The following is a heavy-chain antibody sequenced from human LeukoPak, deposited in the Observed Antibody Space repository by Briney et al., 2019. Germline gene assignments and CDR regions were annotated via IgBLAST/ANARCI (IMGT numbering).Heavy chain of an antibody. Sequence: SETLSLTCTVSGGSISSSSYYWGWIRQPPGKGLEWIGSIYYSGSTYYNPSLKSRVTISVDTSKNQFSLKLSSVTAADTAVYYCASTYYDYVWGSYRYWDYWGQGTLVTVSS. CDR2: IYYSGST. CDR3: ASTYYDYVWGSYRYWDY. CDR1: GGSISSSSYY. V-gene: IGHV4-39*07. J-gene: IGHJ4*02. D-gene: IGHD3-16*02.